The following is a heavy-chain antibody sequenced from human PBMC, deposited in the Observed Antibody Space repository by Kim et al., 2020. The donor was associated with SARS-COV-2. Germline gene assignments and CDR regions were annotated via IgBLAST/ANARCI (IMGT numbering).Heavy chain of an antibody. Sequence: GGSLRLSCAASGCTFSRYWMSWVRQAPGKGQEWVATIQQEGSEKFYVDSVKGRFTISRDNAKNSVALQMNSLRAEDTAVYYCARPTVEGWDFDAWGQGTLVTVSS. J-gene: IGHJ4*02. V-gene: IGHV3-7*01. D-gene: IGHD4-17*01. CDR1: GCTFSRYW. CDR2: IQQEGSEK. CDR3: ARPTVEGWDFDA.